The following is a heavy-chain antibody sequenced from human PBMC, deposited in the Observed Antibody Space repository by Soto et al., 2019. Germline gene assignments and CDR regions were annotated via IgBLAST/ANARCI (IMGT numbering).Heavy chain of an antibody. V-gene: IGHV3-66*01. J-gene: IGHJ6*03. Sequence: GGSLRLSCAASGFTVSSNYMSWVRQAPGKGLEWVSVIYSGGSTYYADSVKGRFTISRDNSKNTLYLQMNSLRAEDTAVYYCARDVLGEGPNYYYYYMDVWGKGTTVTVSS. D-gene: IGHD3-16*01. CDR2: IYSGGST. CDR1: GFTVSSNY. CDR3: ARDVLGEGPNYYYYYMDV.